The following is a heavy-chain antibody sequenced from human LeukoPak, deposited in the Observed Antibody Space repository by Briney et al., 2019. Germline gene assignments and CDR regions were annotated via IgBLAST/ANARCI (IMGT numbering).Heavy chain of an antibody. CDR1: GDSVSSNSAA. D-gene: IGHD2-15*01. Sequence: SQTLSLTCAISGDSVSSNSAAWNWNRQSPSRGLEWLGRTYYRSKWYNHYAVSVKSRIIINPDTSKNQSSLQLNSVTPEDTAVYYCAKTAASSIASWGQGTLVTVSS. J-gene: IGHJ5*01. V-gene: IGHV6-1*01. CDR3: AKTAASSIAS. CDR2: TYYRSKWYN.